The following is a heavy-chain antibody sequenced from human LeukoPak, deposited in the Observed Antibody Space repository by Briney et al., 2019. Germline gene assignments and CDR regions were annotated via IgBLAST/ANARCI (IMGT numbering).Heavy chain of an antibody. CDR3: AREGAAAGLFDY. CDR1: GYSLTTHP. Sequence: ASVNVSCKASGYSLTTHPISWVRQAPGQGLEWMGWIRGYTTNTNYAQKLQGRVTMTTDTSTSTAYMELRSLRSDDTAAYYCAREGAAAGLFDYWGQGTLVTVSS. CDR2: IRGYTTNT. D-gene: IGHD6-13*01. V-gene: IGHV1-18*01. J-gene: IGHJ4*02.